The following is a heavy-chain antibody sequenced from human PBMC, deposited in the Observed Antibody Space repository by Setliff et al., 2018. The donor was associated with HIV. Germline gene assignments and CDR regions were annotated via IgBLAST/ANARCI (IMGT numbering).Heavy chain of an antibody. J-gene: IGHJ2*01. D-gene: IGHD6-6*01. CDR1: GGSFSSYA. Sequence: SVKVSCKASGGSFSSYAINWVRQAPGQGLEWMGRIIPMFGTENYARKFQGRVTLTADKFTTTAYMELSRLTSDDTAVYYCARGHSSSTNWFFDLWGRGTLVTVSS. CDR3: ARGHSSSTNWFFDL. V-gene: IGHV1-69*06. CDR2: IIPMFGTE.